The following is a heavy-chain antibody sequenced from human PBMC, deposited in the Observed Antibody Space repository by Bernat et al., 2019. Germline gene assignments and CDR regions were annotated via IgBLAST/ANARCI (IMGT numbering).Heavy chain of an antibody. V-gene: IGHV3-48*03. CDR2: ISSSGSTI. CDR1: GFTFSSYE. Sequence: VQLVESGGGLVQPGGSLRLSCAASGFTFSSYEMNWVRQAPGKGLEWVSYISSSGSTIYYADSVKGRFTISRDNAKNSLYLQMNSLRAEDTAVYYCARGRYCSSTSCYDAFDIWGQGTMVTVSS. D-gene: IGHD2-2*01. CDR3: ARGRYCSSTSCYDAFDI. J-gene: IGHJ3*02.